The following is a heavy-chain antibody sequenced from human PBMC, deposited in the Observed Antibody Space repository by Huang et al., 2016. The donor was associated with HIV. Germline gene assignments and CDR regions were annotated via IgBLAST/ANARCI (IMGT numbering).Heavy chain of an antibody. D-gene: IGHD7-27*01. CDR2: IRQDESEK. V-gene: IGHV3-7*01. CDR3: ATGLGSFDY. Sequence: EVQLVESGGGLVQPGGSLVLSCAASGFTFSAYWMSGVRQAPGKGLEWVANIRQDESEKYYVDSVKGRFTISRDNAKNSLYLQMNSLRAEDTAVYYCATGLGSFDYWGQGSLVTVSS. J-gene: IGHJ4*02. CDR1: GFTFSAYW.